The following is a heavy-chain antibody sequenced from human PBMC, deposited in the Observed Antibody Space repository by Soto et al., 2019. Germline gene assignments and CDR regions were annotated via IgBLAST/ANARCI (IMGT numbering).Heavy chain of an antibody. CDR1: GGSISSGDYY. J-gene: IGHJ6*02. CDR2: ISYSGST. D-gene: IGHD3-3*01. Sequence: PSETLSLTCTVSGGSISSGDYYWTWIRHHPGKGLEWIGYISYSGSTYYNPSLTSRVAISVDTSKNQFSLKMRSVTAADTAVYYCARDVIKIFGVIPPRDPHGMDVWGQGTTVTVSS. CDR3: ARDVIKIFGVIPPRDPHGMDV. V-gene: IGHV4-31*03.